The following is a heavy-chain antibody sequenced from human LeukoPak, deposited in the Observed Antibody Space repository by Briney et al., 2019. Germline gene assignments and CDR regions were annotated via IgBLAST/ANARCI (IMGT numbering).Heavy chain of an antibody. V-gene: IGHV1-2*02. CDR3: AREVAITIGTSYYYSYYMDV. Sequence: ASVKVSCKASGYTFTGYYMHWVRQAPGQGLEWMGWINPNSGGTNYAQKFQGRVTMTRDISTSTVYMELSSLRSEDTAVYYCAREVAITIGTSYYYSYYMDVWGKGTTVTVSS. D-gene: IGHD1-14*01. CDR1: GYTFTGYY. J-gene: IGHJ6*03. CDR2: INPNSGGT.